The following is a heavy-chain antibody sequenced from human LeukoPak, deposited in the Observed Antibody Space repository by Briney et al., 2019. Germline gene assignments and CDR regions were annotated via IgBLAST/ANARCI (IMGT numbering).Heavy chain of an antibody. D-gene: IGHD5-18*01. CDR1: GFTFSTYW. CDR3: ARENSYGYFDY. J-gene: IGHJ4*02. Sequence: PGGSLRLSCAASGFTFSTYWMHWVRQAPGKGLVWVSRLNSDGSSTTYADSVKGRFTISRDNAKNTLYLQMTSLRAEDTAVYYCARENSYGYFDYWGQGTLVTVSS. V-gene: IGHV3-74*01. CDR2: LNSDGSST.